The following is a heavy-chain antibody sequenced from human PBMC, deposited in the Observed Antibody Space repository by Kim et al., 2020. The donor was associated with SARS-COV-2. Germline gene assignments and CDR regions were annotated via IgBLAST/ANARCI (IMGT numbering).Heavy chain of an antibody. V-gene: IGHV3-23*01. CDR3: AKNVHITSVTFLWYFDL. CDR1: RFTLSSSA. CDR2: IFGSGHGT. D-gene: IGHD2-2*01. Sequence: GGSLRLSCVASRFTLSSSAMTWVHQAPGKGLEWVSTIFGSGHGTYYADSVKGRFVVSRDNSKNTLYLQMDNLSGDDTAIYYCAKNVHITSVTFLWYFDLWGRGSSVTVSS. J-gene: IGHJ2*01.